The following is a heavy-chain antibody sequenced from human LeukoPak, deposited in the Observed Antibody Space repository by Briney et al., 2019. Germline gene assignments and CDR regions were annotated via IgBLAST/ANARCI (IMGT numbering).Heavy chain of an antibody. V-gene: IGHV3-13*04. CDR1: EFTLNSYD. J-gene: IGHJ4*02. D-gene: IGHD3-16*02. Sequence: SGGSLRLSCAASEFTLNSYDTLWVRQATGKGLEWVSGIGTDGDTYYPGSVKGRFTISRENAKNSLYLQMNNLRAGDTAVYYCARVNPHLSAFDFWGQGTLVTVSS. CDR2: IGTDGDT. CDR3: ARVNPHLSAFDF.